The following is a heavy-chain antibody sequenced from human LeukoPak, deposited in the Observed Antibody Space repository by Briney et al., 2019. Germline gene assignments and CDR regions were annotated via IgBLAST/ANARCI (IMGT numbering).Heavy chain of an antibody. D-gene: IGHD7-27*01. Sequence: GGSLRLSCATSGFRFSDNSMNWVRQAPGKGLEWVANINQDGSEEYYVDSVKGRFTISRDNAKNSLYLQMNSLRAEDTAVYYCVKTYWGYGDYWGQGTLVTVSS. CDR1: GFRFSDNS. V-gene: IGHV3-7*02. CDR3: VKTYWGYGDY. J-gene: IGHJ4*02. CDR2: INQDGSEE.